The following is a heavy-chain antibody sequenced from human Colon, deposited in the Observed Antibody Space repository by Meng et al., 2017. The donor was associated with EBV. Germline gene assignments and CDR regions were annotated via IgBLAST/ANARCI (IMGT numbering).Heavy chain of an antibody. CDR2: IYHSGST. Sequence: QVQLQGLGPGLVKPSGTLSLTCAVSGGSLSSRNWWSWVRQPPGKGLEWIGEIYHSGSTNYNPSLKSRVTISVDESKNQFSLRLSSVTAADTAVYYCARVGAYCGGDCYHPRWGQGTLVTVSS. J-gene: IGHJ4*02. D-gene: IGHD2-21*02. CDR1: GGSLSSRNW. V-gene: IGHV4-4*02. CDR3: ARVGAYCGGDCYHPR.